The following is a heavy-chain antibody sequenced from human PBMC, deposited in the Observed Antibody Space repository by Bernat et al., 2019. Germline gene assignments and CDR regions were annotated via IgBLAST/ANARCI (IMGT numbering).Heavy chain of an antibody. CDR3: ARILSCSSTSCYAGINWFDP. D-gene: IGHD2-2*01. CDR2: INWNGGST. J-gene: IGHJ5*02. V-gene: IGHV3-20*04. CDR1: GFTFDDYG. Sequence: GGGVVRPGGSLRLSCAASGFTFDDYGMSWVRQAPGKGLEWVSGINWNGGSTGYADSVKDRFTISRDNAKNSLYLQMNSLRAEDTALYYCARILSCSSTSCYAGINWFDPWGQGTLVTVSS.